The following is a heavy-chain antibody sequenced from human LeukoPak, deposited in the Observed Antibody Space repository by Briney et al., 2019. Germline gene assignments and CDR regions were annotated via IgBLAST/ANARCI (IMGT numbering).Heavy chain of an antibody. CDR3: ARSGYYDSSGYQFDY. CDR1: GYTFTSYG. Sequence: GASVKVSCKASGYTFTSYGISWMRQAPGQGLEWMGWISAYNGNTNYAQKLQGRVTMTTDTSTSTAYMELRSLRSDDTAVYYCARSGYYDSSGYQFDYWGQGTLVTVSS. D-gene: IGHD3-22*01. CDR2: ISAYNGNT. V-gene: IGHV1-18*01. J-gene: IGHJ4*02.